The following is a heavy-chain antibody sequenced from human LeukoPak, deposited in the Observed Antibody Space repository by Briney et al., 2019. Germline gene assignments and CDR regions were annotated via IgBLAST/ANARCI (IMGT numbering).Heavy chain of an antibody. D-gene: IGHD6-13*01. Sequence: GGSLRLSCAASGFTFSSYAMRWVRQAPGKGLEWVSAISGSGDSTYYGDSVKGRFTISRDNSKNTLYLQMNSLRAEDTAVYYCAKTRPLDSSSWSHGDYWGQGTLVTVSS. J-gene: IGHJ4*02. V-gene: IGHV3-23*01. CDR1: GFTFSSYA. CDR3: AKTRPLDSSSWSHGDY. CDR2: ISGSGDST.